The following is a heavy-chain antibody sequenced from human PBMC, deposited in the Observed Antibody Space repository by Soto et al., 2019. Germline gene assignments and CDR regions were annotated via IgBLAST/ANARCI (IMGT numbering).Heavy chain of an antibody. CDR3: ARANHYWYFDL. CDR2: SYYSVST. V-gene: IGHV4-30-2*01. Sequence: QLQLQESGSGLVKPSQTLSLTCAVSGGSISSGGYSWSWIRQPPGKGLEWIGYSYYSVSTNYNPSLKSRVTLSVDRSKTQFSLKLSSVTAADTAVYYCARANHYWYFDLWGRGTLVTVSS. CDR1: GGSISSGGYS. J-gene: IGHJ2*01.